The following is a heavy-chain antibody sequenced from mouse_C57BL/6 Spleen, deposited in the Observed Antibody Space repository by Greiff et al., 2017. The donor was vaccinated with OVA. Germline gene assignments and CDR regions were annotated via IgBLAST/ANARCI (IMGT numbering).Heavy chain of an antibody. CDR3: AREARQLRAWFAY. V-gene: IGHV5-4*01. Sequence: EVQRVESGGGLVKPGGSLKLSCAASGFTFSSYAMSWVRQTPEKRLEWVATISDGGSYTYYPDNVQGRFTISRDNAKNNLYLQMSHLKSEDTAMYYCAREARQLRAWFAYWGQGTLVTVSA. D-gene: IGHD3-2*02. CDR1: GFTFSSYA. J-gene: IGHJ3*01. CDR2: ISDGGSYT.